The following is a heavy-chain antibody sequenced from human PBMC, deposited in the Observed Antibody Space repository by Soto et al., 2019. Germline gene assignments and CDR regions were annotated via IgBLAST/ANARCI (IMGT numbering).Heavy chain of an antibody. CDR1: GFSVSGKKY. J-gene: IGHJ3*02. V-gene: IGHV3-53*01. CDR3: ATWHLQEHAYDI. D-gene: IGHD4-4*01. Sequence: DVQLVESGGGLIQPGGSLRLSCAAFGFSVSGKKYIAWVRQAPGKGLEWVSGLYDVDGTYYADSVKGRFTTSRDSSKTIVYLQMNSLRPDDTAVYYCATWHLQEHAYDIWGQGTTVTVSS. CDR2: LYDVDGT.